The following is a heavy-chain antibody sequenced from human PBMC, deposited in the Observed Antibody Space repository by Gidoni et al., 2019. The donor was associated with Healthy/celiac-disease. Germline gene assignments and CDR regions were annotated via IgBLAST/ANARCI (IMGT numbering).Heavy chain of an antibody. CDR2: INPNSGGT. J-gene: IGHJ3*02. Sequence: QVQLVQSGAEVKKPGASVKVHCKASGYTFPGYSMHWVRQAPGQGLEWMGWINPNSGGTNYAQKFQGRVTMTRDTSISTAYMELSRLRSDDTAVYYCARPHDYGGNSLGTNDAFDIWGQGTMVTVSS. CDR3: ARPHDYGGNSLGTNDAFDI. D-gene: IGHD4-17*01. CDR1: GYTFPGYS. V-gene: IGHV1-2*02.